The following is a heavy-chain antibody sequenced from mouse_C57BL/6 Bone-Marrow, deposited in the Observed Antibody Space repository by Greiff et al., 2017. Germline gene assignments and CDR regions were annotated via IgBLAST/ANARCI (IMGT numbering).Heavy chain of an antibody. V-gene: IGHV1-81*01. CDR2: IYPRSGNT. J-gene: IGHJ1*03. CDR3: ARLPNGDWYFYV. CDR1: GYTFTSYG. Sequence: VQLQESGAELARPGASVKLSCKASGYTFTSYGISWVKQRTGQGLEWIGEIYPRSGNTYYNEKFKGKATLTADKSSSTAYMELRSLTSEYSAVYFYARLPNGDWYFYVWDTWASIPVSS.